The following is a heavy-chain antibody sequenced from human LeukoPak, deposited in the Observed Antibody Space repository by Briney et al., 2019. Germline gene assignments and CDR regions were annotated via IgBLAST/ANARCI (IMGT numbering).Heavy chain of an antibody. J-gene: IGHJ6*03. CDR2: MNPNSGNT. CDR3: ARSRSGWYNYYYYYMDV. V-gene: IGHV1-8*01. Sequence: WASVKVSCKASGYTFTSYDINWVRQATGQGLEWMGWMNPNSGNTGYAQKFQGRVTMTRNTSISTAYMELSRLRSDDTAVYYCARSRSGWYNYYYYYMDVWGKGTTVTVSS. CDR1: GYTFTSYD. D-gene: IGHD6-19*01.